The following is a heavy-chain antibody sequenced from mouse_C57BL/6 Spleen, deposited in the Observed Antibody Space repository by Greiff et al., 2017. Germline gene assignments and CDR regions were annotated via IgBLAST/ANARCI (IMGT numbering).Heavy chain of an antibody. CDR1: GFTFNTYA. CDR2: IRSKSSNYAT. D-gene: IGHD4-1*02. J-gene: IGHJ3*01. Sequence: EVQRVESGGGLVQPKGSLKLSCAASGFTFNTYAMHWVRQAPGKGLEWVARIRSKSSNYATYYADSVKDRFTISRDDSQSMLYLHMNNLKTEDTAMYYCVRDGGFSTSFAYWGQGTLVTVSA. V-gene: IGHV10-3*01. CDR3: VRDGGFSTSFAY.